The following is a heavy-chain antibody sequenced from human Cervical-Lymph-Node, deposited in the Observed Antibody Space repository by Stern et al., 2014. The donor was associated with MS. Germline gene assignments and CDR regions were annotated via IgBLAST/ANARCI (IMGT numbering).Heavy chain of an antibody. CDR1: GYTFTSYA. CDR2: INTNTGNP. CDR3: ARDGLGYERSERNY. J-gene: IGHJ4*02. V-gene: IGHV7-4-1*02. D-gene: IGHD5-12*01. Sequence: QVQLVESGSELKKPGASVKVSCKASGYTFTSYAMNWVRQAPGQGLEWMGRINTNTGNPTYAQGLKGRFVFSLDTSVSTAYLQISSLKAEDTAVYYCARDGLGYERSERNYWGQGTLVTVSS.